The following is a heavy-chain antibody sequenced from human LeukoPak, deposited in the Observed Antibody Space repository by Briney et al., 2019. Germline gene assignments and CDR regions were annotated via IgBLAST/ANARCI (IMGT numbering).Heavy chain of an antibody. V-gene: IGHV3-13*01. CDR2: IGTAGDT. Sequence: GGSLRLSCAASGFTFSSYDMHWVRHATGKGLEWVSAIGTAGDTYYPGSVKGRSTISRENAKNSLYLQMNSLRAGDTAVYYCARAAVAVASDYYYGMDVWGQGTTVTVSS. D-gene: IGHD6-19*01. CDR1: GFTFSSYD. J-gene: IGHJ6*02. CDR3: ARAAVAVASDYYYGMDV.